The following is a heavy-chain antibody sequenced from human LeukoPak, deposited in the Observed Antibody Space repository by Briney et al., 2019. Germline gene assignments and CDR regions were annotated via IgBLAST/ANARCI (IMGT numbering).Heavy chain of an antibody. D-gene: IGHD5-18*01. CDR3: ASGYSYGFYYYYYMDV. CDR2: IYYSGST. CDR1: GGSISSYY. V-gene: IGHV4-59*01. Sequence: SETLSLTCTVSGGSISSYYWSWIRQPPGKGLEWIGYIYYSGSTNYNPSLKSRVTISVDTSNNQFSLKLSSVTAADTAVYYCASGYSYGFYYYYYMDVWGKGTTVTVSS. J-gene: IGHJ6*03.